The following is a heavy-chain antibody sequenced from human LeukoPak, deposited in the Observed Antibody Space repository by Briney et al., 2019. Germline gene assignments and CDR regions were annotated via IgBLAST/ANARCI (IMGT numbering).Heavy chain of an antibody. Sequence: SETLSLTCAVYGGSFSGYYWCWIRQPPGKGLEWIGEINHSGSTNYNPSLKSRVTISVDTSKNQFSLKLSSVTAADTAVYYCARYCTNGVCSPFDYWGQGTLVTVSS. CDR1: GGSFSGYY. J-gene: IGHJ4*02. CDR2: INHSGST. D-gene: IGHD2-8*01. V-gene: IGHV4-34*01. CDR3: ARYCTNGVCSPFDY.